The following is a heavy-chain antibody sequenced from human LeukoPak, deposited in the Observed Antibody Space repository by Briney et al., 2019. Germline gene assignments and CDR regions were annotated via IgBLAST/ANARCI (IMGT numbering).Heavy chain of an antibody. CDR3: ARGSDYGDYESNWFDP. V-gene: IGHV4-38-2*01. Sequence: SETLSLTRAVSGYSLISGYYWGWIRPPPGKGLEWIVSIYHSGDTYYNPSLKSRVTISVDTSKNQSFLKLSSVTAADTAVYYCARGSDYGDYESNWFDPWGQGTLVTVSS. CDR2: IYHSGDT. J-gene: IGHJ5*02. D-gene: IGHD4-17*01. CDR1: GYSLISGYY.